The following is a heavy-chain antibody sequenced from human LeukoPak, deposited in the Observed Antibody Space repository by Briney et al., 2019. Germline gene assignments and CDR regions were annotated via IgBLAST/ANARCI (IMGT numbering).Heavy chain of an antibody. D-gene: IGHD5-12*01. CDR2: INWNGGST. CDR3: AKDSLLSGYDFEYFDY. J-gene: IGHJ4*02. V-gene: IGHV3-20*04. Sequence: GGSLRLSCAASGFTFDDYGMSWVRQAPGKGLEWVSGINWNGGSTGYADSVKGRFTISRDNAKNSLNLQMNSLRAEDTALYYCAKDSLLSGYDFEYFDYWGQGTLVTVSS. CDR1: GFTFDDYG.